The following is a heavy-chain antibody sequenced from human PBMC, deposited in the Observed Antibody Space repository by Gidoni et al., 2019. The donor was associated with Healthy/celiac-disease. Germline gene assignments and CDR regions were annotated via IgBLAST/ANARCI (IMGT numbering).Heavy chain of an antibody. D-gene: IGHD3-10*01. Sequence: STYYNPSLKSRVTISVDTSKNQFSLKLSSVTAADTAVYYCARPYGSGSYTWFDPWGQGTLVTVSS. CDR2: ST. J-gene: IGHJ5*02. CDR3: ARPYGSGSYTWFDP. V-gene: IGHV4-39*01.